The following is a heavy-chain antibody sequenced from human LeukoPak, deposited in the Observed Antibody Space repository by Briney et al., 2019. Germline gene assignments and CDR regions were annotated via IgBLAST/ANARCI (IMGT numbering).Heavy chain of an antibody. CDR1: GGSISSYY. D-gene: IGHD1-26*01. Sequence: TSETLSLTCTVSGGSISSYYWSWIRRPPGKGLEWIGYIYYSGSTNYNPSLKSRVTISVDTSKNQFSLKLSSVTAADTAVYYCARGGSYVEFDYWGQGTLVTVSS. CDR3: ARGGSYVEFDY. CDR2: IYYSGST. J-gene: IGHJ4*02. V-gene: IGHV4-59*01.